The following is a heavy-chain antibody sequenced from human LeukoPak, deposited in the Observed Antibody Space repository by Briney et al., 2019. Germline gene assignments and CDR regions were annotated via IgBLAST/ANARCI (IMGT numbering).Heavy chain of an antibody. Sequence: PSETLSLTCTVSGGSISSYYWSWIRQPPGKGQEWIGYIYYSGSTNYNPSLKSRVTISVDTSKNQFSLKLGSVTAAETAVYYCASLGGDYYDRGYYFDYWGQGTLVTVSS. V-gene: IGHV4-59*01. D-gene: IGHD3-22*01. J-gene: IGHJ4*02. CDR1: GGSISSYY. CDR3: ASLGGDYYDRGYYFDY. CDR2: IYYSGST.